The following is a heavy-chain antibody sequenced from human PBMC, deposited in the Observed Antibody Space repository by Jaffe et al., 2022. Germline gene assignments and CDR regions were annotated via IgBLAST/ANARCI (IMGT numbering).Heavy chain of an antibody. V-gene: IGHV6-1*01. CDR1: GDSVSSNSAA. CDR3: ARDLQVATKLEYYYYYMDV. CDR2: TYYRSKWYN. J-gene: IGHJ6*03. D-gene: IGHD5-12*01. Sequence: QVQLQQSGPGLVKPSQTLSLTCAISGDSVSSNSAAWNWIRQSPSRGLEWLGRTYYRSKWYNDYAVSVKSRITINPDTSKNQFSLQLNSVTPEDTAVYYCARDLQVATKLEYYYYYMDVWGKGTTVTVSS.